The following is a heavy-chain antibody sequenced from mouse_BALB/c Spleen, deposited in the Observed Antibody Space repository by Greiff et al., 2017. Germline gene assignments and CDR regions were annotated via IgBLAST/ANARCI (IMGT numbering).Heavy chain of an antibody. D-gene: IGHD1-1*01. CDR3: NAYITTVVGDY. Sequence: VHVKQSGAELVRSGASVKLSCTASGFNIKDYYMHWVKQRPEQGLEWIGWIDPENGDTEYAPKFQGKATMTADTSSNTAYLQLSSLTSEDTAVYYCNAYITTVVGDYWGQGTTLTVSS. CDR1: GFNIKDYY. CDR2: IDPENGDT. J-gene: IGHJ2*01. V-gene: IGHV14-4*02.